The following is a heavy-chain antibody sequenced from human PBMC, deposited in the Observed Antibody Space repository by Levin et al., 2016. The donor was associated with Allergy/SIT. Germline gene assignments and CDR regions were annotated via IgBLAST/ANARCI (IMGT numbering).Heavy chain of an antibody. Sequence: SVKVSCKASGGIFRSYGVSWVRQAPGQGLEWMGNIIPMTGVTDYAQRFQGRLTITADESTTTAFMELNSLRSEDTAFYYCARDGSGWKYWGQGTLVTVSS. J-gene: IGHJ4*02. D-gene: IGHD3-22*01. CDR3: ARDGSGWKY. CDR2: IIPMTGVT. CDR1: GGIFRSYG. V-gene: IGHV1-69*04.